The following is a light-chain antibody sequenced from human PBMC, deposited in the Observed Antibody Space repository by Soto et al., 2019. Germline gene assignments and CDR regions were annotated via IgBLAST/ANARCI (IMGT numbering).Light chain of an antibody. V-gene: IGLV2-11*01. J-gene: IGLJ1*01. CDR3: CSYAGSYTGV. CDR2: DVS. Sequence: QSALTQPRSVSGSPGQSVTISCTGTSSDVGAYNYVSWYQHHPGKAPKFMIYDVSKRSSGVPDRFSGSKSGNTASLTISGLQAEDEADYYCCSYAGSYTGVFGTGTKVTVL. CDR1: SSDVGAYNY.